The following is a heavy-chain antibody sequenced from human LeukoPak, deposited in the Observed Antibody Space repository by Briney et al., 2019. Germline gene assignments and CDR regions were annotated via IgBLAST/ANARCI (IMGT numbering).Heavy chain of an antibody. D-gene: IGHD2-2*01. CDR3: ARGLVRSGDNY. Sequence: SETLSLTCTVSGYSISSGYYWGWIRQPPGKGLEGIGSIYHSGSTYYNPSLKSRVTISVDTSKNQFSLKLSSVTAADTAVYYCARGLVRSGDNYWGQGTLVTVSS. CDR2: IYHSGST. CDR1: GYSISSGYY. J-gene: IGHJ4*02. V-gene: IGHV4-38-2*02.